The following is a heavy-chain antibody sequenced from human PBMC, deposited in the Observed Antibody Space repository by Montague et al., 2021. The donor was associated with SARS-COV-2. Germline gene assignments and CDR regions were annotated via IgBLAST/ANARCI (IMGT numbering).Heavy chain of an antibody. D-gene: IGHD3-22*01. V-gene: IGHV4-39*01. CDR1: GGSISSSSYY. J-gene: IGHJ4*02. Sequence: SETLSLTCTVSGGSISSSSYYWGWIRQPPGKGLEWIGSIYYSGSTYYNPSLKSRVTISVDTSKNQFSLKLSSVTAADTALYYCARHGKTRIAMIVVVIGYFDYWGQGNLVTVSS. CDR2: IYYSGST. CDR3: ARHGKTRIAMIVVVIGYFDY.